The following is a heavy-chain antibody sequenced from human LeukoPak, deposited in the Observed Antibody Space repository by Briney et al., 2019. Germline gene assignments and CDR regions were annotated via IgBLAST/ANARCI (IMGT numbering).Heavy chain of an antibody. CDR3: ASHSGSLPDAFDI. V-gene: IGHV5-51*03. J-gene: IGHJ3*02. CDR2: IYPGDSDT. CDR1: GYSFTTHW. D-gene: IGHD1-26*01. Sequence: KPGESLQISCKASGYSFTTHWIGWVRQMPGKGLEWMGIIYPGDSDTRYSPSFQGQVTISADKSISTAYLQWSSLKASDTAMYYCASHSGSLPDAFDIWGQGTMVTVS.